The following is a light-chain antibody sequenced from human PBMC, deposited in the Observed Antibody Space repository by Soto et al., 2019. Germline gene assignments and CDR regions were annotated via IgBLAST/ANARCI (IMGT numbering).Light chain of an antibody. V-gene: IGKV1-5*01. J-gene: IGKJ1*01. CDR2: DAS. CDR3: QQYNSYAWT. CDR1: QSISSW. Sequence: DIQMTQSPSTLSASVGDRVTITCRASQSISSWLAWYRQKPGKAPKLLIYDASSLESGVPSRFSGSGSGTEFTLTISSLQPDDFATYYCQQYNSYAWTVGQGTKVEIK.